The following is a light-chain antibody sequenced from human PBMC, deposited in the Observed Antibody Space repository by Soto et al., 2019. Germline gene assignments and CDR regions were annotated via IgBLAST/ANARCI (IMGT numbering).Light chain of an antibody. Sequence: QSALTQPASVSGSPGQSITISCTGTSSDIGGYNYVSWYQQHPGKAPKLMMYAVTDRPSGISYRFSGSKSANTASLTISGLQAEDEADYYCCSYTTSGTFVFGTGTQLTVL. V-gene: IGLV2-14*01. CDR1: SSDIGGYNY. J-gene: IGLJ7*01. CDR2: AVT. CDR3: CSYTTSGTFV.